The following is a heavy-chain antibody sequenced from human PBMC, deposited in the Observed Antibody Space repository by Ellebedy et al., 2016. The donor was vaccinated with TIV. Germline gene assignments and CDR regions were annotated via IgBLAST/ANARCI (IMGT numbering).Heavy chain of an antibody. J-gene: IGHJ6*02. Sequence: ASVKVSCKASGDTFTTYTIHWVRQAPGQGLEWMGWISAYNGNTNYAQKLQGRVTMTTDTSTSTAYMELRSLRSDDTAVYYCARDRYNDFWSGYYPDSYYYGMDVWGQGTTVTVSS. CDR3: ARDRYNDFWSGYYPDSYYYGMDV. CDR2: ISAYNGNT. V-gene: IGHV1-18*01. CDR1: GDTFTTYT. D-gene: IGHD3-3*01.